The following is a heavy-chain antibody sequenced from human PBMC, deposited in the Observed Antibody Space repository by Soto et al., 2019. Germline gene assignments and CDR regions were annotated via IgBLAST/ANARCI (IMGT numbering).Heavy chain of an antibody. CDR3: AKNGQPPYYYYGLDV. CDR2: ISGYNGDT. V-gene: IGHV1-18*01. D-gene: IGHD2-8*01. Sequence: GASVKVSCKASGYTFTRYGISWVRQAPGQGLEWMGWISGYNGDTNYAQKFQDRVSMTIDTSTGTAYMELRSLTSDDTAIYYCAKNGQPPYYYYGLDVWGQGTKVTVS. J-gene: IGHJ6*02. CDR1: GYTFTRYG.